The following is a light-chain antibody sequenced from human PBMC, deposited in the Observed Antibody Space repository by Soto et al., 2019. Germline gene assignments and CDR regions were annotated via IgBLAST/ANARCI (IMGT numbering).Light chain of an antibody. CDR1: SIDVGNNNY. J-gene: IGLJ1*01. V-gene: IGLV2-14*01. CDR2: DVT. CDR3: SSFTGSSYV. Sequence: QSSLTKPAAVSGSPGQSITISWTGTSIDVGNNNYVSWYQQNPGKAPKLIICDVTDRPSGVSNRFSGSKSGNTASLTISGLQADDEADYYCSSFTGSSYVFGTGTKVTGL.